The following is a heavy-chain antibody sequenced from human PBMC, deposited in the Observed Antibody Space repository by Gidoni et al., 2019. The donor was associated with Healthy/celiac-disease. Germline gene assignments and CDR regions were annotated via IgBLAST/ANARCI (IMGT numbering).Heavy chain of an antibody. CDR2: ISGSGGST. Sequence: EVQLLESGGGLVQPGGSLRLSCAASGFPFSSYAMSWVRQVPGKGLEWVSAISGSGGSTYYADSVKGRFTISRDNSKNTLYLQMNSLRAEDTAVYYCAKVPGGYSSGIGDYWGQGTLVTVSS. V-gene: IGHV3-23*01. J-gene: IGHJ4*02. D-gene: IGHD6-19*01. CDR3: AKVPGGYSSGIGDY. CDR1: GFPFSSYA.